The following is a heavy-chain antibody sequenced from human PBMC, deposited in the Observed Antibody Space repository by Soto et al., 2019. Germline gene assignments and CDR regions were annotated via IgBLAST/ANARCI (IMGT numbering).Heavy chain of an antibody. CDR1: GYTFTSYY. D-gene: IGHD6-19*01. CDR2: INPSGGST. V-gene: IGHV1-46*01. Sequence: QVQLVQSGAEVKKPGASVKVSCKASGYTFTSYYMHWVRQAPGQGLEWMGIINPSGGSTSYAQKFQGRVTMTRDTSTSTVYMELSSLRSEDTAVYYCARDGLDGIGWGDAFDIWGQGTMVTVSS. CDR3: ARDGLDGIGWGDAFDI. J-gene: IGHJ3*02.